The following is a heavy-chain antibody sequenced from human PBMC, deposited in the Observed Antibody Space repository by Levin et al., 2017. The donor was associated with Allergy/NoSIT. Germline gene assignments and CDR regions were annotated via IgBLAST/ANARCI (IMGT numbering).Heavy chain of an antibody. V-gene: IGHV3-15*01. J-gene: IGHJ2*01. D-gene: IGHD3-3*01. CDR2: IQTEADGGTT. CDR1: GFTSSHNW. Sequence: GESLKISCVASGFTSSHNWMSWVRQAPGKGLEWVARIQTEADGGTTDYAAPVTGRFSISREDSERTVYLQMKSLRTEDTAVYYCTTGFRNYWYFDLWGRGTQVTVSS. CDR3: TTGFRNYWYFDL.